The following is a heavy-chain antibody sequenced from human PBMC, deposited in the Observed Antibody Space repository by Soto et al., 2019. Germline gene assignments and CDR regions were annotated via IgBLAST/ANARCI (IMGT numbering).Heavy chain of an antibody. D-gene: IGHD6-19*01. V-gene: IGHV3-48*02. CDR3: EKGPQNNVGWTYYFES. CDR1: GVSLCSYP. J-gene: IGHJ4*02. Sequence: WESXSISCVASGVSLCSYPRNWFRKTQGKGLEWISYSSPRGDTIYYADSVEGRFTISRYNARNSFSLHMRSLRDEDSALYYCEKGPQNNVGWTYYFESWGQGVPVTVSS. CDR2: SSPRGDTI.